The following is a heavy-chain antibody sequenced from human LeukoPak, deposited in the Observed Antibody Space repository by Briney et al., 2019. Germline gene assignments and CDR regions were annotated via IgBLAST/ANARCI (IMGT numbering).Heavy chain of an antibody. CDR1: GFTVSSYY. J-gene: IGHJ4*02. CDR3: ARDGSIPAAIPTYYFDY. D-gene: IGHD2-2*02. Sequence: AGGSLRLSCAASGFTVSSYYMSWVRQAPGKGLEWVSIIYSGGSTYYADSVKGRFTISRDNSKNTLYLQMNSLRAEDTAVYYCARDGSIPAAIPTYYFDYWGQGTLVTVSS. CDR2: IYSGGST. V-gene: IGHV3-66*01.